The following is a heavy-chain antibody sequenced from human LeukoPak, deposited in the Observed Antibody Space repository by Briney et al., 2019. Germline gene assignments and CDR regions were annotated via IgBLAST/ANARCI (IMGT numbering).Heavy chain of an antibody. CDR2: MYYSGST. D-gene: IGHD3-10*01. J-gene: IGHJ6*02. CDR1: GGSISSYY. V-gene: IGHV4-59*01. CDR3: ARDRGFGSYYYGMDV. Sequence: SETLSLTCTVSGGSISSYYWSWIRQPPGKGLEWIGYMYYSGSTNYNPSLKSRVTISVDTSKNQFSLKLSSVTAADTAVYYCARDRGFGSYYYGMDVWGQGTTVTVSS.